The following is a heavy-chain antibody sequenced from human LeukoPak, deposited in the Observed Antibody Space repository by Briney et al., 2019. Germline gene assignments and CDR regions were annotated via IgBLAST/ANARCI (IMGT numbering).Heavy chain of an antibody. CDR2: ISAYNGNT. CDR3: ARDLHPMSYFDY. Sequence: ASVKVSCKASGYTFTSYGISWVRQAPGQGVEWMGWISAYNGNTNYAQKLQGRVTMTTDTSTSTAYMELRSLRSDDTAVYYCARDLHPMSYFDYWGQGTLVTVSS. J-gene: IGHJ4*02. V-gene: IGHV1-18*01. CDR1: GYTFTSYG.